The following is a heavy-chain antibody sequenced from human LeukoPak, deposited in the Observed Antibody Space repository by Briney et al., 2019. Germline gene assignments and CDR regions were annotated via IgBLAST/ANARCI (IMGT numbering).Heavy chain of an antibody. J-gene: IGHJ5*02. D-gene: IGHD4-17*01. V-gene: IGHV3-53*01. CDR3: AGSYGDYVGWFDP. CDR1: GFTASSNY. Sequence: PGGSLRLSCAASGFTASSNYMSWVRQAPGKGLEWVSVIYSGGSTYYADSVKGRFTISRDNSKNTLYLQMNSLRAEDTAVYYCAGSYGDYVGWFDPWGQGTLVTVSS. CDR2: IYSGGST.